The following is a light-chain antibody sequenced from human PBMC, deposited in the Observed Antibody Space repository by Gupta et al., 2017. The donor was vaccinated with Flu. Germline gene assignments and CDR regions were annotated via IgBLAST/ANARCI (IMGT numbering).Light chain of an antibody. Sequence: SSDLTQPSSVSVSPGQTAKITCSGDILEKKYARWFQRKPGQAPMLVIYKDNERPSGIPERFTGSSSGPTVTLTISGARVEDEADYYCFCAADNNLIFGGGTKLTVL. CDR3: FCAADNNLI. J-gene: IGLJ2*01. CDR2: KDN. V-gene: IGLV3-27*01. CDR1: ILEKKY.